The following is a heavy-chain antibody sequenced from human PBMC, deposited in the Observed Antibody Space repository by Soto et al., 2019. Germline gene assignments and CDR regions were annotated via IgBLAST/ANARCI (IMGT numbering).Heavy chain of an antibody. CDR2: IYYSGST. CDR1: GGSISSSSYY. CDR3: ARRVTIVGLVIIESWCKP. V-gene: IGHV4-39*01. Sequence: SETLSLTCTVSGGSISSSSYYWGWIRQPPGKGLEWIGSIYYSGSTYYNPSRKSRVTISVDTSKNQFSRKLSSVPAADTAVYNWARRVTIVGLVIIESWCKPWGRGPRAVVSS. D-gene: IGHD3-3*01. J-gene: IGHJ5*02.